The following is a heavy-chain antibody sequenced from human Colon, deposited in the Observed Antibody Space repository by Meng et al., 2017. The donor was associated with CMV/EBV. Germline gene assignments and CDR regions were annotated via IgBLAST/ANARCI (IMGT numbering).Heavy chain of an antibody. CDR1: GFTFSSYT. CDR3: ARLSGNSRMDV. CDR2: IGSNSSSI. V-gene: IGHV3-21*04. Sequence: GESLKISCVASGFTFSSYTMTWVRQAPGKGLEWVSFIGSNSSSIYYADSLKGRFTVSRDNGNNTLFLQMNSLRAEDTAVYYCARLSGNSRMDVWGQGTTVTVSS. J-gene: IGHJ6*02. D-gene: IGHD1-26*01.